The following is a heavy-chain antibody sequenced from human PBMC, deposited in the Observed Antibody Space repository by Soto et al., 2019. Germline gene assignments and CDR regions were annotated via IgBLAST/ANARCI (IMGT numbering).Heavy chain of an antibody. Sequence: SETLSLTCAVYGGFLSESYWTWIRQPPGKGLEWIGEINHVGGTNHNPSLKSRVTMSVDTSQNQFSLRLISVTAADTAMYFCVRIRYQLPSSVLWLDPWGQGTPVTVSS. V-gene: IGHV4-34*01. D-gene: IGHD3-16*01. CDR2: INHVGGT. CDR3: VRIRYQLPSSVLWLDP. CDR1: GGFLSESY. J-gene: IGHJ5*02.